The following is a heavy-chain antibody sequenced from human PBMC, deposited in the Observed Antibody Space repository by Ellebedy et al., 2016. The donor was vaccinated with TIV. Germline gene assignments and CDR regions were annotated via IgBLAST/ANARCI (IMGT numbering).Heavy chain of an antibody. V-gene: IGHV4-34*01. CDR1: GGSFSGYY. D-gene: IGHD1-14*01. Sequence: SETLSLTCAVYGGSFSGYYWSWIRQPPGKGLEWIGEINHSGSTNYNPSLKSRVTISVDTSKNQFSLKLSSVTAADTAVYYCATPSRSTTQSTRFDYWGQGTLVTVSS. CDR2: INHSGST. J-gene: IGHJ4*02. CDR3: ATPSRSTTQSTRFDY.